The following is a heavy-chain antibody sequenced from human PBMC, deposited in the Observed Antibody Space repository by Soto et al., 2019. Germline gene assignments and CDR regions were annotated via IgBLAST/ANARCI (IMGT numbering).Heavy chain of an antibody. D-gene: IGHD3-9*01. Sequence: SETLSLTCAVYGGSFSGYYWSWIRQPPGKGLEWIGEINHSGSTNYNPSLKSRVTISVDTSKNQFSLKLSSVTAADTAVYYCARIGAGYYRYYYYGMDVWGQGTTVTVSS. CDR1: GGSFSGYY. J-gene: IGHJ6*02. CDR3: ARIGAGYYRYYYYGMDV. V-gene: IGHV4-34*01. CDR2: INHSGST.